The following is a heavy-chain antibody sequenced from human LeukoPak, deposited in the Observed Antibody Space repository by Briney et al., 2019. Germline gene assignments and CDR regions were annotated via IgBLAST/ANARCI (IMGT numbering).Heavy chain of an antibody. CDR2: ISAYNGNT. CDR1: GYIFTKYG. J-gene: IGHJ4*02. CDR3: ARGRDSTSPKALADL. D-gene: IGHD2-2*01. Sequence: GASVKVSCKASGYIFTKYGVNWVRQAPGQGLEWMGWISAYNGNTNYAQKLQGRVTMTTDTSTSTAYMELRSLRSDDTAVYYCARGRDSTSPKALADLWGQGTLVTVSS. V-gene: IGHV1-18*01.